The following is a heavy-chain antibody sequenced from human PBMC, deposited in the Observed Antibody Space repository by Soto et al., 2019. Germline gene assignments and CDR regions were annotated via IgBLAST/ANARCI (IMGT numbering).Heavy chain of an antibody. CDR1: GFTFTMYG. Sequence: QVQLVQSGAEVKKPGASVKVSCKAYGFTFTMYGITWVRQAPGQGLEWMGWTNPYNGNTNYAQKFQGRVTMTTDTSTSTGYMELRSLTSDDTAVYYCARVVAAAPVYYGMDVWGQGTTDTVSS. J-gene: IGHJ6*02. CDR3: ARVVAAAPVYYGMDV. V-gene: IGHV1-18*01. CDR2: TNPYNGNT. D-gene: IGHD2-15*01.